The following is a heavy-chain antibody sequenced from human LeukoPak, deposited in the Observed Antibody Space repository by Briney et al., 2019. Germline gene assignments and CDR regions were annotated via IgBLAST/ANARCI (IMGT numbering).Heavy chain of an antibody. CDR3: ARADAFGNNNYLNWFDS. J-gene: IGHJ5*01. Sequence: SQTLSLTCTVSGGPISRGVYFWTRIRQHPGKGLEWIGYIYYSGSTYYNPSLKSRLTISVDTSNNQFSLNLRSVTAADTAVYYCARADAFGNNNYLNWFDSWGQGILVTVSS. D-gene: IGHD4-11*01. CDR1: GGPISRGVYF. CDR2: IYYSGST. V-gene: IGHV4-31*03.